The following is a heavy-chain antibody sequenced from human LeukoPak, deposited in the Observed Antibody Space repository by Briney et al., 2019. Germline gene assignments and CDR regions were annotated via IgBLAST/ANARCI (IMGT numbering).Heavy chain of an antibody. D-gene: IGHD3-3*01. CDR2: INHSGST. Sequence: SETLSLTCAVYGGSFSGYYWSWIRQPPGKGLEWIGEINHSGSTNYNPSLKSRVTISVDTSKNQFSLKLSSVTAADTAVYYCAGGAYDFWSGLGYWGQGTLVTVSS. V-gene: IGHV4-34*01. CDR1: GGSFSGYY. J-gene: IGHJ4*02. CDR3: AGGAYDFWSGLGY.